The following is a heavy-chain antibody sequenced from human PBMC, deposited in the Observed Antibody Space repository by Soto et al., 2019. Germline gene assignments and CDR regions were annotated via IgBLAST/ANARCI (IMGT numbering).Heavy chain of an antibody. CDR1: GYSFTSYW. V-gene: IGHV5-51*01. CDR2: IYPGDSDT. J-gene: IGHJ6*02. CDR3: ARRAWDYYYGMDV. Sequence: GESLKISCKGSGYSFTSYWIGWVRQMPGKGLEWMGIIYPGDSDTRYSPSSQGQVTISADKSISTAYLQWSSLKASDTAMYYCARRAWDYYYGMDVWGQGTTVTVSS.